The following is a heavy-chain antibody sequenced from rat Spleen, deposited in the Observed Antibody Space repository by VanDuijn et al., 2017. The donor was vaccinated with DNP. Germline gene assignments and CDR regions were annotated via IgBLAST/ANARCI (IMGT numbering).Heavy chain of an antibody. CDR2: ITNSGGST. V-gene: IGHV5-27*01. CDR3: TTEAGPYYGYYFDY. CDR1: GFTFSNYG. J-gene: IGHJ2*01. D-gene: IGHD1-7*01. Sequence: EVQLVESGGVLVQPGRSLKLSCAASGFTFSNYGMAWVRQAPTKGLEWVASITNSGGSTYYRDSVKGRFTISRDNAKSTLYLQMDSLRSEDTATYYCTTEAGPYYGYYFDYWGQGVMVTVSS.